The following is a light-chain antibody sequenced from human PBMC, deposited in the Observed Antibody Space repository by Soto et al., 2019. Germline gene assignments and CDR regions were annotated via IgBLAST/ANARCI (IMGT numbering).Light chain of an antibody. Sequence: EIQMTQSPSSLSASVGDRVTITCRASQSISSYLNWYQQKPGKAPKVLIYATSTLQSGVPSRFSGSGSGTDFTLTISSLQPEDFATYYCQQGYSALTWPFGQGGMVDVK. CDR2: ATS. J-gene: IGKJ1*01. CDR1: QSISSY. V-gene: IGKV1-39*01. CDR3: QQGYSALTWP.